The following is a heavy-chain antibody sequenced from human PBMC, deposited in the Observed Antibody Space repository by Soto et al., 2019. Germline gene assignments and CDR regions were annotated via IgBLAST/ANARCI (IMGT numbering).Heavy chain of an antibody. CDR1: RFTVKNSW. J-gene: IGHJ4*02. CDR3: TTVGMWYYDSSGYFRFDS. CDR2: IKSKTDGGAT. V-gene: IGHV3-15*01. Sequence: LSSASCRFTVKNSWMGGLLQATGKGLEWVGRIKSKTDGGATDYAAPVKGRFTISRDESKNTLYLQMNSLKTEDTAVYDCTTVGMWYYDSSGYFRFDSWGQGTLVTVSS. D-gene: IGHD3-22*01.